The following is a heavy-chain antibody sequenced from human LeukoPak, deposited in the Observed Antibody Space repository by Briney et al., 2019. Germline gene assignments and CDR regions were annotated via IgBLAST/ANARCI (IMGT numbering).Heavy chain of an antibody. CDR2: IYYSGST. CDR3: ARLRGGERFDY. J-gene: IGHJ4*02. CDR1: GGPISSYY. V-gene: IGHV4-59*01. Sequence: SETLSLTCTVSGGPISSYYWSWIRQPPGKGLEWIGYIYYSGSTNYNPSLKSRVTISVDTSKNQFSLKLSSVTAADTAVYYCARLRGGERFDYWGQGTLVTVSS.